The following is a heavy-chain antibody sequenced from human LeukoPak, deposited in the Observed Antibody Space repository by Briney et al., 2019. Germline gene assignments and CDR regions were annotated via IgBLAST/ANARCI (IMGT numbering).Heavy chain of an antibody. J-gene: IGHJ4*02. Sequence: ASVKVSCKASGYTFTSYYMHWVRQAPGQGLEWMGIINPSGGSTSYAQKFQGRVTITAVESMSTAYMEVSRLRSEDTAVYYCARGWLAETTVATPYNYWGQGTLVTVSS. V-gene: IGHV1-46*01. CDR1: GYTFTSYY. CDR3: ARGWLAETTVATPYNY. D-gene: IGHD4-23*01. CDR2: INPSGGST.